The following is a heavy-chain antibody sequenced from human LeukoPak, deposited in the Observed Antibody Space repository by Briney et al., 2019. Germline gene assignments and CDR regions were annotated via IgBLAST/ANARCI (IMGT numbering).Heavy chain of an antibody. CDR1: GFTFSSYW. D-gene: IGHD1-26*01. Sequence: TGGSLRLSCAASGFTFSSYWMSWVRQAPGKGLERVANIKQDGSEKYYVDSVKGRFTISRDNAKNSLYLQMNSLRAEDTAVYYCARDWSDSGSYLGPDAFDIWGQGTMVTVSS. J-gene: IGHJ3*02. CDR2: IKQDGSEK. CDR3: ARDWSDSGSYLGPDAFDI. V-gene: IGHV3-7*01.